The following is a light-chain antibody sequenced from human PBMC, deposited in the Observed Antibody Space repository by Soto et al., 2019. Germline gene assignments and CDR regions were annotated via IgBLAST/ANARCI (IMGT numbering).Light chain of an antibody. Sequence: QTVVTQEPSFSVSPGGTVTLTCGLSSGSVSTSYYPSWYQQTPGQAPRTLIYNTDTRSSGVPDRFSGSILGNKAALTITGAQADEESDFYCVLYMGSGISLFGGGTKLTVL. J-gene: IGLJ3*02. CDR1: SGSVSTSYY. CDR2: NTD. CDR3: VLYMGSGISL. V-gene: IGLV8-61*01.